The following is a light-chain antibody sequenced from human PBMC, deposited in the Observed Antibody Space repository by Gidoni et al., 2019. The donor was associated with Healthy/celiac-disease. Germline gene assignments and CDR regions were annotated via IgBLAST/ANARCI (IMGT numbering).Light chain of an antibody. CDR2: DVS. CDR1: SSDVGGYNY. Sequence: QSALPQPRSLSGSPAQSVTISCTGTSSDVGGYNYVSWYQQHPGKAPKLMIYDVSKRPSGVPDRFSGSKSGNTASLTISGLQAEDEADYYCCSYAGSYTWVFGGGTELTVL. CDR3: CSYAGSYTWV. J-gene: IGLJ3*02. V-gene: IGLV2-11*01.